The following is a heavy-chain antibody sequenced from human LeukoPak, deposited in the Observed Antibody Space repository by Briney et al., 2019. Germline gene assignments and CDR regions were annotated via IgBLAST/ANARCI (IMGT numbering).Heavy chain of an antibody. CDR2: MSFCESRK. V-gene: IGHV3-30*18. CDR1: GFTLSCYY. J-gene: IGHJ4*02. Sequence: GRSLSLSCAASGFTLSCYYMHWVRQAPGKGVEGVAGMSFCESRKYYADSMKGLFTISRDNSMNTLYLQMSSLRVEDTAIYYGAKAGASHTAMDYLFDYWGQGTLVTVSS. D-gene: IGHD5-18*01. CDR3: AKAGASHTAMDYLFDY.